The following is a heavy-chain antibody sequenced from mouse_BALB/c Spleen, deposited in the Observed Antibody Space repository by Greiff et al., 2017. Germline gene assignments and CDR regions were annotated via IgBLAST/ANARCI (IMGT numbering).Heavy chain of an antibody. CDR2: ISYDGSN. D-gene: IGHD2-4*01. Sequence: EVKLQESGPGLVKPSQSLSLTCSVTGYSITSGYYWNWIRQFPGNKLEWMGYISYDGSNNYNPSLKNRISITRDTSKNQFFLKLNSVTTEDTATYYCASPLMISYAMDYWGQGTSVTVSS. CDR1: GYSITSGYY. V-gene: IGHV3-6*02. CDR3: ASPLMISYAMDY. J-gene: IGHJ4*01.